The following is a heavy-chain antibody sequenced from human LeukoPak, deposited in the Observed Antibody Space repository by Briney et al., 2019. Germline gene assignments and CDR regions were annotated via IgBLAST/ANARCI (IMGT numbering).Heavy chain of an antibody. J-gene: IGHJ3*02. CDR1: GITFSSYA. D-gene: IGHD3-22*01. Sequence: PGGSLRLSCAASGITFSSYAMHWVRQAPGKGLEWVAVISYDGSNKYYADSVKGRFTISRDNSKNTLYLQMNSLRAEDTAVYYCAKGIVVVHDAFDIWGQGTMVTVSS. V-gene: IGHV3-30*04. CDR3: AKGIVVVHDAFDI. CDR2: ISYDGSNK.